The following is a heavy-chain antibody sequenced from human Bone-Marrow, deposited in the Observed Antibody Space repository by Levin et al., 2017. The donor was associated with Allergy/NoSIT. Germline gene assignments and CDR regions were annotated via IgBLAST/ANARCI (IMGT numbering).Heavy chain of an antibody. CDR3: AKDRGPVAVPSASPEF. D-gene: IGHD2-2*01. CDR1: GFAFSSYG. Sequence: GGSLRLSCAASGFAFSSYGMHWVRQAPGKGLEWVTIMSYDGSKTYYADSVKGRFTISRDNSKNTLFLQMNSLRVEDTALYYCAKDRGPVAVPSASPEFWGQGTLVTVSS. V-gene: IGHV3-30*18. CDR2: MSYDGSKT. J-gene: IGHJ4*02.